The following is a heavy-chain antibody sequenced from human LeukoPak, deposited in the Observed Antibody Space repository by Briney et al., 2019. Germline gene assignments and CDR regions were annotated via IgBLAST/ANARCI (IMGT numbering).Heavy chain of an antibody. V-gene: IGHV3-23*01. CDR3: AKDSPVATR. CDR2: ITDSGDGT. Sequence: PGGSLRLSCAASGFTFSSYAMHWVRQAPGRGLEWVSSITDSGDGTYYADSVKGRFTISRDDSKNTLYLQMNSLRAEDTAVYYCAKDSPVATRWGQGTLVTVSS. CDR1: GFTFSSYA. D-gene: IGHD1-26*01. J-gene: IGHJ4*02.